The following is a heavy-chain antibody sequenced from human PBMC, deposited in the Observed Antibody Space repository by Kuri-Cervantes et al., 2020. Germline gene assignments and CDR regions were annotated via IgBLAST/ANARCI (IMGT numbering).Heavy chain of an antibody. Sequence: GGSLRLSCAASGFTFSSYGMHWVRQAPGKGLEWVAVISYDGSNKYYADSVKGRFTISRDNSKNTLYLQMNSLRAEDTAVYYCAKGPRWELPYYFDYWGQGILVTVSS. J-gene: IGHJ4*02. V-gene: IGHV3-30*18. CDR2: ISYDGSNK. CDR1: GFTFSSYG. D-gene: IGHD1-26*01. CDR3: AKGPRWELPYYFDY.